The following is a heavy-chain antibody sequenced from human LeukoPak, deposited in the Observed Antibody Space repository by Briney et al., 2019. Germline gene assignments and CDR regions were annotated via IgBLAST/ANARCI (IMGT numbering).Heavy chain of an antibody. Sequence: SETLSLTCAVYGGSFSGYYWSWIRQPPGKGLEWIGEINHSGSTNYNPSLKSRVTISVDTSKNQFSLQLSSVTAADTAVYYCARGRSVWFGELSLAFDIWGQGTMVTVSS. CDR2: INHSGST. CDR3: ARGRSVWFGELSLAFDI. J-gene: IGHJ3*02. V-gene: IGHV4-34*01. D-gene: IGHD3-10*01. CDR1: GGSFSGYY.